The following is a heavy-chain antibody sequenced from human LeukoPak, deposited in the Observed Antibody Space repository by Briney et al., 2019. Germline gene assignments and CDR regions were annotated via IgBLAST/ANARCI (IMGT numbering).Heavy chain of an antibody. V-gene: IGHV3-23*01. CDR2: ISSRGGST. D-gene: IGHD3-10*01. CDR1: GFTFSTYD. Sequence: GGSLRLSCAASGFTFSTYDMTWVRQAPGKGLEWVSAISSRGGSTFYADSVKGRLTISRDNSKNTLFLQMNSLRAEDTAVYYCAKAGGSGIYYPYYFDYWGQGTLVTVSS. CDR3: AKAGGSGIYYPYYFDY. J-gene: IGHJ4*02.